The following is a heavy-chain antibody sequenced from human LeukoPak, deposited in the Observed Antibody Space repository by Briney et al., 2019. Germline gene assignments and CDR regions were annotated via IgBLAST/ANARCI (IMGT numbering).Heavy chain of an antibody. D-gene: IGHD5-24*01. CDR3: ARGDGYNFFDY. J-gene: IGHJ4*02. Sequence: GGSLRLSCAASGFTFSSYSMSWVRQAPGKGLEWVSSISSRSGYIYYADSVKGRFTISRDNSENTLYLQMNSLRAEDTAVYYCARGDGYNFFDYWGQGTLVTVSS. V-gene: IGHV3-21*04. CDR1: GFTFSSYS. CDR2: ISSRSGYI.